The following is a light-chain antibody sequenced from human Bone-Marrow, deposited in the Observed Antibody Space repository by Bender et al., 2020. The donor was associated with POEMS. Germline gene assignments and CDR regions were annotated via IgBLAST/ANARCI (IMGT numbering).Light chain of an antibody. V-gene: IGLV2-14*03. J-gene: IGLJ1*01. Sequence: QSALTQPASVSGSPGQSISISCTGTISDVGGYNYVSWYQHLPGRAPKVVIYDVSYRPSGVSNRFSGSKSGYTASLTIAGLQAEDEADYYCSSYTSSSVYVFGTGTKVTVL. CDR1: ISDVGGYNY. CDR2: DVS. CDR3: SSYTSSSVYV.